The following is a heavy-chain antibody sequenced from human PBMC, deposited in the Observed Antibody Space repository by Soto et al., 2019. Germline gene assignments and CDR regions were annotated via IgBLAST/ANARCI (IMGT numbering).Heavy chain of an antibody. Sequence: GGSLRLSCAASGLTFSSYAMSWVRQAPGKGLEWVSAISGSGGSTYYADSVKGRFTISRDNSKNTLYLQMNSLRAEDTAVYYCAKDRKRRWELRNYYYYGMDVWGQGTTVTVSS. V-gene: IGHV3-23*01. CDR3: AKDRKRRWELRNYYYYGMDV. CDR2: ISGSGGST. CDR1: GLTFSSYA. D-gene: IGHD2-15*01. J-gene: IGHJ6*02.